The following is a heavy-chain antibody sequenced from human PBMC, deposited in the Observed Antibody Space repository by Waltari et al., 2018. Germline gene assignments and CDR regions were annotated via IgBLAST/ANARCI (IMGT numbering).Heavy chain of an antibody. CDR1: GFTFSSYA. CDR3: AKALIAAAGTAAFDI. CDR2: SYSGGST. J-gene: IGHJ3*02. V-gene: IGHV3-23*03. Sequence: EVQLVESGGGLVQPGGSLRLSCAASGFTFSSYAMSWVRQAPGKGLEWVSVSYSGGSTYYADSGKGRFTISRDNSKNTLYLQMNSLRAEDTAVYYCAKALIAAAGTAAFDIWGQGTMVTVSS. D-gene: IGHD6-13*01.